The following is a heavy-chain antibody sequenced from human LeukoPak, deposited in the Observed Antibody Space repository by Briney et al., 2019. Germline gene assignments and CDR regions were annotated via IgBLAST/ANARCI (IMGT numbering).Heavy chain of an antibody. Sequence: SETLSLTCTVSGGSISSYYWSWIRQPPGKGLEWIGYIYYSGSTNYNPSLKSRVTISVDTSKNQFSLKLSSVTAADTAVYYCARHGGVVRGEGSDAFDIWGQGTMVTVSS. CDR3: ARHGGVVRGEGSDAFDI. D-gene: IGHD3-10*01. J-gene: IGHJ3*02. CDR2: IYYSGST. CDR1: GGSISSYY. V-gene: IGHV4-59*08.